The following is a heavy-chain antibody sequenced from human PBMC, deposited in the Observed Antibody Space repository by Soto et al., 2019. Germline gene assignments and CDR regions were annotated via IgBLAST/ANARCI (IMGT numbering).Heavy chain of an antibody. CDR3: ARRWGSAADY. CDR2: IYYSGST. V-gene: IGHV4-59*08. CDR1: GGSISSYY. Sequence: ETLSLTCTVSGGSISSYYWSWIRQPPGKGLEWIGYIYYSGSTNYNPSLKSRVTISVDTSKNQFSLKLSSVTAADTAVYYCARRWGSAADYWGQGTLVTVS. D-gene: IGHD2-15*01. J-gene: IGHJ4*02.